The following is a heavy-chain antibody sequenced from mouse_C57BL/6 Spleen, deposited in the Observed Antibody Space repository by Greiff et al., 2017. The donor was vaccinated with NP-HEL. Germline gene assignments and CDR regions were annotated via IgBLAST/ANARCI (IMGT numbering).Heavy chain of an antibody. CDR1: GYTFTEYT. Sequence: QVQLKESGAELVKPGASVKLSCKASGYTFTEYTIHWVKQRSGQGLEWIGWFYPGSGSIKYNEKFKDKATLTADKSSSTVYMELSRLTSEDSAVYFCARHEYDYDGDYYAMDYWGQGTSVTVSS. V-gene: IGHV1-62-2*01. CDR3: ARHEYDYDGDYYAMDY. CDR2: FYPGSGSI. J-gene: IGHJ4*01. D-gene: IGHD2-4*01.